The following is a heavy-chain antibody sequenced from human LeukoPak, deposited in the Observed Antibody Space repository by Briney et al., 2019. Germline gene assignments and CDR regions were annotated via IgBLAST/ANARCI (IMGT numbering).Heavy chain of an antibody. CDR3: ARAGGWNYVTEYYYMDV. V-gene: IGHV1-69*05. J-gene: IGHJ6*03. CDR1: GGTFSSYA. CDR2: IIPIFGTA. D-gene: IGHD1-7*01. Sequence: SVKVSCKASGGTFSSYAISWVRQAPGQGLEWMGGIIPIFGTANYAQKFQGRVTITTDESTNTAYMELSSLRSEDTAVYYCARAGGWNYVTEYYYMDVWGKGTTVTVSS.